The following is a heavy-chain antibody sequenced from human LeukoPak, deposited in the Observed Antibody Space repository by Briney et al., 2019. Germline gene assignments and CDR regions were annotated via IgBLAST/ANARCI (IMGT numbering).Heavy chain of an antibody. V-gene: IGHV3-30*18. CDR3: AKDRSVTTTFDY. J-gene: IGHJ4*02. D-gene: IGHD4-17*01. Sequence: GGSLRLSCAASGFTFSSYGMHWVRQAPGKGLEWVALISFDGSDKFYADSVKGRFTISRDNSKNSLYLQMNSLRTEDTAVYYYAKDRSVTTTFDYWGQGTLVTVSS. CDR2: ISFDGSDK. CDR1: GFTFSSYG.